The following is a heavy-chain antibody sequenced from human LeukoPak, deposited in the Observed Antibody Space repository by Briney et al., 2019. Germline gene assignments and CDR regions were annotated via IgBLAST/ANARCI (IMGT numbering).Heavy chain of an antibody. CDR1: GYTFTDYF. V-gene: IGHV1-2*02. D-gene: IGHD7-27*01. J-gene: IGHJ3*02. CDR2: IGPKSGDT. Sequence: GASVTVSCKASGYTFTDYFIHWVRQAPGQGLEWMGWIGPKSGDTSYSQKFQGRVTVTRDTSISTAYMELSRLRSDDTAVYYCGRNRLGKALDIWGQGTMVTVSS. CDR3: GRNRLGKALDI.